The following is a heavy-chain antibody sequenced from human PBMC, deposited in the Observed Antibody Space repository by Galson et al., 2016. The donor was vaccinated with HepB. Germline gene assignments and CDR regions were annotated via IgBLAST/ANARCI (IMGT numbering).Heavy chain of an antibody. CDR3: ARLELHSNSWYMDS. CDR1: GYKFTSYW. Sequence: QSGAEVKKPGESLKISCQGSGYKFTSYWIGWVRQVPGKGLEWLGTIYPGDSDTRYSPSFQGQVTISVDKSISTAYLQWSSLKASDSAMYYCARLELHSNSWYMDSWGQGTLVTVSS. D-gene: IGHD6-13*01. CDR2: IYPGDSDT. J-gene: IGHJ4*02. V-gene: IGHV5-51*01.